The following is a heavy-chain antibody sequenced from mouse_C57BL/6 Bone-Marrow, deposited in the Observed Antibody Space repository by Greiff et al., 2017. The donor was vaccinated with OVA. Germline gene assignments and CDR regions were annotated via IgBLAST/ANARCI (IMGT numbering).Heavy chain of an antibody. V-gene: IGHV1-54*01. CDR1: GYAFTNYL. CDR2: INPGSGGT. Sequence: VQRVESGAELVRPGTSVKVSCKASGYAFTNYLIEWVKQRPGQGLEWIGVINPGSGGTNYNEQFKGKATLTADKSSSTAYMQLSSLTSEDSAVYFCARSAVVATYYDAMDYWGQGTSVTVSS. CDR3: ARSAVVATYYDAMDY. J-gene: IGHJ4*01. D-gene: IGHD1-1*01.